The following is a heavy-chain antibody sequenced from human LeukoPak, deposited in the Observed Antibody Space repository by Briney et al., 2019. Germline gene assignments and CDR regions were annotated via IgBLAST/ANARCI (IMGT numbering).Heavy chain of an antibody. J-gene: IGHJ4*02. CDR3: ARGPPVEWELLSEDY. V-gene: IGHV1-18*01. Sequence: GASVKVSCKASGYTFTSYGISWVRQAPGQGLEWMGWISAYNGNTNYAQKLQGRVTMTTDTSTSTAYMELRSLRSDDTAVYYCARGPPVEWELLSEDYWGQGTLVTVSS. D-gene: IGHD1-26*01. CDR2: ISAYNGNT. CDR1: GYTFTSYG.